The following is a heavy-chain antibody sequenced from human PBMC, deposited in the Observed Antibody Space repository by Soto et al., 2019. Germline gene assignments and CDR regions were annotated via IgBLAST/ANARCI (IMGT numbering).Heavy chain of an antibody. J-gene: IGHJ6*02. CDR2: IIPIFGTA. V-gene: IGHV1-69*12. D-gene: IGHD6-13*01. CDR1: GGTFSSYG. CDR3: ARGEAARYYHGMDV. Sequence: QVQLVQSGAEVKKPGSSVKVSCKASGGTFSSYGISWVRQAPGQGLEWMGGIIPIFGTANYAQKFQGRVTITADESTSTAYMELSILRSEDTAVHYCARGEAARYYHGMDVWGQGTTVTVSS.